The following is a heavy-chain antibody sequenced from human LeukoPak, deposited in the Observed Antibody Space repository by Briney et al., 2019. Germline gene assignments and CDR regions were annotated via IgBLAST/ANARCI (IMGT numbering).Heavy chain of an antibody. V-gene: IGHV1-8*01. J-gene: IGHJ6*02. CDR2: MNPNSGNT. CDR1: GYTFTSYD. CDR3: ARSGKVEESYYDFWSGYFRDPYYYYGMDV. Sequence: ASVKVSCKASGYTFTSYDINWVRQATGQGLEWMGWMNPNSGNTGYAQKFQGRVTMTRNTSISTAYMELSSLRSEDTAAYYCARSGKVEESYYDFWSGYFRDPYYYYGMDVWGQGTTVTVSS. D-gene: IGHD3-3*01.